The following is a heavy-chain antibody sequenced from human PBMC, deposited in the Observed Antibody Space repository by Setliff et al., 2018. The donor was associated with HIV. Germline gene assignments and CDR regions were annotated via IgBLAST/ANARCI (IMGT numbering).Heavy chain of an antibody. CDR3: ARHSITLVVGVPERDDAFDI. CDR2: IYYSGRT. Sequence: SETLSLTCTVSGGSISSYSWSWIRQPPGKGLEWIGSIYYSGRTYYNPSLKSRVTISVDTSKNQFSLKLSSVTAADTAVYYCARHSITLVVGVPERDDAFDIWGQGTMVTVSS. V-gene: IGHV4-39*01. CDR1: GGSISSYS. D-gene: IGHD3-22*01. J-gene: IGHJ3*02.